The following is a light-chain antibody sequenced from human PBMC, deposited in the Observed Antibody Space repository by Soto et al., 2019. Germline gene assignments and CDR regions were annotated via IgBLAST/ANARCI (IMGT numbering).Light chain of an antibody. CDR1: ASTIGRNY. V-gene: IGLV1-47*01. J-gene: IGLJ1*01. Sequence: QSVLTQSPSASGTPGQRVTISCSGSASTIGRNYVYWYQQLPGTAPKLLIYRNSQRPSGVPDRFYGSKSGTSASLAISGLRYEDEADYYCAAWDDNLSGLYVFGAGTKLTVL. CDR3: AAWDDNLSGLYV. CDR2: RNS.